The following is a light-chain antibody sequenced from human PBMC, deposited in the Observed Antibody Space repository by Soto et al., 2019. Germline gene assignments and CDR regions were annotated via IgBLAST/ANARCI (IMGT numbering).Light chain of an antibody. Sequence: QSVLTQPPSVSAAPGQKVTISCSGSSSNIGNNYVSWYQQLPGTAPKLLIYENNKRPSGILDRFSGSKSGTSATLGITGLQTGDEADYYCGTWDSSLSAYVFGTGTKLTVL. J-gene: IGLJ1*01. CDR3: GTWDSSLSAYV. CDR1: SSNIGNNY. CDR2: ENN. V-gene: IGLV1-51*02.